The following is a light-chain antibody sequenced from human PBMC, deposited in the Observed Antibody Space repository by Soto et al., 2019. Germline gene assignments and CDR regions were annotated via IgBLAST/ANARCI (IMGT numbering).Light chain of an antibody. J-gene: IGKJ2*01. V-gene: IGKV2-30*01. Sequence: AVLTQSPLSLPVTVGQPASISCRSSLRLVFSDGITYLSWFHQRPGQSPRRLIYKVSNRDSGVPDRFSGSGSVTDFTLKISRVEAEDVGIYYCMQGIYWPPYTFGQGTKLDLK. CDR3: MQGIYWPPYT. CDR2: KVS. CDR1: LRLVFSDGITY.